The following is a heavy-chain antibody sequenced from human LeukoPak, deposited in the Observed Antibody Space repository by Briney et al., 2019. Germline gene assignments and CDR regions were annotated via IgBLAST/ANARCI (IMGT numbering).Heavy chain of an antibody. D-gene: IGHD3-10*01. CDR3: ARVGLMVRESVRFDP. CDR2: IYYSGST. V-gene: IGHV4-59*01. Sequence: PSETLSLTCTVSGGSISSYYWSWIRQPPGKGLEWIGYIYYSGSTNYNPSLKSRVTISVDTSKNQFSLKLSSVTAADTAVYYCARVGLMVRESVRFDPWGQGTLVTVSS. J-gene: IGHJ5*02. CDR1: GGSISSYY.